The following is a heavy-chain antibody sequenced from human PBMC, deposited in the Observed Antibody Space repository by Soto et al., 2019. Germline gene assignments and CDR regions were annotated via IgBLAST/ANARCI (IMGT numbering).Heavy chain of an antibody. CDR1: GFTFSSYS. CDR2: ISSSSSTI. V-gene: IGHV3-48*01. J-gene: IGHJ5*02. Sequence: PGGSLRLSCAASGFTFSSYSMNWVRQAPGKGLEWVSYISSSSSTIYYADSVKGRFTISRDNAKNSLYLQMNSLRAEDTAVYYCARGLGLYCGGDCPIWFAPWGQGTLVTVSS. D-gene: IGHD2-21*02. CDR3: ARGLGLYCGGDCPIWFAP.